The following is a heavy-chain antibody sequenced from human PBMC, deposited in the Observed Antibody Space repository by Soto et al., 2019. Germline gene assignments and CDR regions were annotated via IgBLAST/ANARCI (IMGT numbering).Heavy chain of an antibody. Sequence: SETLSLTCAVSGGSISSSNWWSWVRQPPGKGLEWIGEIYHSGSTNYNPSLKSRVTISVDKSKNRFSLKLSSVTAADTAVYYCARTLMVRGVITYYYYGMDVWGQGTTVTVSS. J-gene: IGHJ6*02. V-gene: IGHV4-4*02. CDR3: ARTLMVRGVITYYYYGMDV. D-gene: IGHD3-10*01. CDR1: GGSISSSNW. CDR2: IYHSGST.